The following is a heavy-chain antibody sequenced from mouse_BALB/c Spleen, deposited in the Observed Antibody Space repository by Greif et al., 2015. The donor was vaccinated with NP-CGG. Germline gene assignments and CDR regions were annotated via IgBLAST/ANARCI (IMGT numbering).Heavy chain of an antibody. CDR3: ARWGGNYAMDY. D-gene: IGHD1-1*02. Sequence: QVQLKESGAELVMPGAPVKMSCKASGYTFTDYWMHWVKQRPGQGLEWIGAIDTSDSYTSYNQKFKGKATLTVDESSSTAYMQLSSLTSEDSAVYYCARWGGNYAMDYWGQGTSVTVSS. CDR1: GYTFTDYW. J-gene: IGHJ4*01. V-gene: IGHV1-69*01. CDR2: IDTSDSYT.